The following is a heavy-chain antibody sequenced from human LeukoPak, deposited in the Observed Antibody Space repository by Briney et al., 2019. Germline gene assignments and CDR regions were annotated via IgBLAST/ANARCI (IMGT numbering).Heavy chain of an antibody. CDR1: GFTFSSYG. D-gene: IGHD2-2*03. Sequence: GGSLRLSCAASGFTFSSYGMHWVRQAPGKGLEWVAFIRYDGSNKYYADSVKGRFTISRDNSKNTLYLQMNSLRAEDTAVYYCAKDPFGKPGYCSSTSCLPGAFDIWGQGTMVTVSS. V-gene: IGHV3-30*02. CDR3: AKDPFGKPGYCSSTSCLPGAFDI. CDR2: IRYDGSNK. J-gene: IGHJ3*02.